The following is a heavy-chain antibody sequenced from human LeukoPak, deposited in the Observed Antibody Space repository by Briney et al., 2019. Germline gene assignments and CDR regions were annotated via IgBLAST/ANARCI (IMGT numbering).Heavy chain of an antibody. CDR1: GDSISSYY. J-gene: IGHJ4*02. Sequence: PSETLSLTCTVSGDSISSYYWSWIRQPAGKGLEWIGRIYSIGSTDYNPSLKSRVTMSVDTSKNQFSLKLSSVSAADTAVYYCARAGGDGIDYWGQGTLVTVSS. V-gene: IGHV4-4*07. CDR2: IYSIGST. CDR3: ARAGGDGIDY. D-gene: IGHD5-24*01.